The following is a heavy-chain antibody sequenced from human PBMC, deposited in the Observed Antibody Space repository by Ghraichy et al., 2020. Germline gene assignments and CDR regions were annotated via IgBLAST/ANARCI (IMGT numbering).Heavy chain of an antibody. V-gene: IGHV4-59*01. CDR2: INYSGST. Sequence: SETLSLTCTVSGGSISNYYWSWIRQPPGKELEWIGYINYSGSTNYNPSLKSRLSITVDMSKKQFSLNLISVTAADTAIDYCARGGDSSSWRDWYFDLWGRGTLVTVSS. CDR3: ARGGDSSSWRDWYFDL. CDR1: GGSISNYY. J-gene: IGHJ2*01. D-gene: IGHD6-13*01.